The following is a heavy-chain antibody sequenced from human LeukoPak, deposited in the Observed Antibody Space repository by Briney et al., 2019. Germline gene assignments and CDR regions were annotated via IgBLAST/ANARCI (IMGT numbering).Heavy chain of an antibody. J-gene: IGHJ4*02. D-gene: IGHD3-3*01. CDR2: HSGSGGST. V-gene: IGHV3-23*01. CDR3: AKDYFDFWSGCDY. CDR1: GFTFSFYT. Sequence: GGSLRLSCAASGFTFSFYTMNWVRQAPGKGLEWVSTHSGSGGSTYYADSVKGRFTISRDNSKNTLFLQMNSLRAEDTAVYYCAKDYFDFWSGCDYWGQGTPVTVSS.